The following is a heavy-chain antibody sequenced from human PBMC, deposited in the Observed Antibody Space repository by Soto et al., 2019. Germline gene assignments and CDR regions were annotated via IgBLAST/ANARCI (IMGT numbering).Heavy chain of an antibody. Sequence: QVQLVQSGAEVKKPGSSVKVSCKASGGTFSSYAISWVRQATGQGLEWMGVIIPIFGTANYAQKFQGSVTITADKSTSTAYMELSSLRSEDTAVYYCARTMPTVVTPGVRYYYYGMDVWGKGTTVTVAS. V-gene: IGHV1-69*06. J-gene: IGHJ6*04. CDR3: ARTMPTVVTPGVRYYYYGMDV. D-gene: IGHD4-17*01. CDR1: GGTFSSYA. CDR2: IIPIFGTA.